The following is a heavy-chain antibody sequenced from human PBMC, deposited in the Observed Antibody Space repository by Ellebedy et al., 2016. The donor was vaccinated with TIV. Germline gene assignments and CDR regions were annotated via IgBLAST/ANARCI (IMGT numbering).Heavy chain of an antibody. D-gene: IGHD2-21*02. CDR3: ATGGDPDAFDI. V-gene: IGHV4-39*01. Sequence: SETLSLTXTVSGGSVSSSTYYWGWIRQPPGKGLKWIGSIYYSGSTYYNPSLKSRVTISVDTSKNQFSLKLSSVTAADTAVYYCATGGDPDAFDIWGQGTMVTVSS. CDR2: IYYSGST. J-gene: IGHJ3*02. CDR1: GGSVSSSTYY.